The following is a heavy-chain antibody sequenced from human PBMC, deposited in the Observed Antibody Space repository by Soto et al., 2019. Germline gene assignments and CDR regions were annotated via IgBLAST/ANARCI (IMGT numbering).Heavy chain of an antibody. CDR3: ARGPGIMAKIYS. CDR2: IYYSGSP. CDR1: GDSISSSKYY. V-gene: IGHV4-39*07. J-gene: IGHJ4*02. D-gene: IGHD3-16*01. Sequence: PSETLSLTCTFSGDSISSSKYYWGWIRQPPGKGLEWIGSIYYSGSPYYNSSLKSRVTISVDTSKNQFSLKLSSVSAAVTAVYYCARGPGIMAKIYSCGQGALVTVSS.